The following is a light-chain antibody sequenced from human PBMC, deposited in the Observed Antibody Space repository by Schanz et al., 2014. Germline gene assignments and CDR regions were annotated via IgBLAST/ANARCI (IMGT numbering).Light chain of an antibody. CDR3: QQRNNWPPAYT. J-gene: IGKJ2*01. CDR1: QSVSSN. Sequence: EIVMTQSPATLSVSPGERATLSCRASQSVSSNLAWYQQKPGQAPRLLIYGASTRATGIPARFSGSGSGTEFTLTISSLQSEDFAVYYCQQRNNWPPAYTFGQGTKLEI. CDR2: GAS. V-gene: IGKV3-15*01.